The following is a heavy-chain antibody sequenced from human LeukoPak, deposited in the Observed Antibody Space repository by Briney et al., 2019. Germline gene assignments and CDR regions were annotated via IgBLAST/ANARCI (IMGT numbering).Heavy chain of an antibody. V-gene: IGHV5-51*01. Sequence: GESLKISFKGSGYSFTSYWIGWGRQMPGKGLGWMGIIYPGDSDTRYSPSFQGQVTISADKSINTAYLQWSSLKASDTAMYYCARGGSSWPDAFDIWGQGTMVTVSS. J-gene: IGHJ3*02. CDR2: IYPGDSDT. D-gene: IGHD6-13*01. CDR3: ARGGSSWPDAFDI. CDR1: GYSFTSYW.